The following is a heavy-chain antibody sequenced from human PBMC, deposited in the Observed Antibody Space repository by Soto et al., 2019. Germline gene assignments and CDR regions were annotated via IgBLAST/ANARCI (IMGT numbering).Heavy chain of an antibody. D-gene: IGHD3-22*01. CDR3: ASSNHYDSSGYPY. CDR2: IYYSGYT. V-gene: IGHV4-31*03. J-gene: IGHJ4*02. CDR1: GGSISSDGYY. Sequence: QVQLQESGPGLVKPSQTLSLTCTVSGGSISSDGYYWSWIRQHPGKGLEWIGYIYYSGYTYYNPSLKSRVTISADTSKNQFSLKLSSVTAADTAVYYCASSNHYDSSGYPYWGQGTLITVSS.